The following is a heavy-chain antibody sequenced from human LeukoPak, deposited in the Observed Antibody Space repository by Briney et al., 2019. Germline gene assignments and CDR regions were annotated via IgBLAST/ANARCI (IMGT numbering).Heavy chain of an antibody. CDR1: GGAISSGDYY. J-gene: IGHJ4*02. V-gene: IGHV4-30-4*01. Sequence: SQTLSLTCTVSGGAISSGDYYWSWIRQPPGKGLEWIGYIYYSGSTYYNPSLKSRVTISVDTSKNQFSLKLSSVTAADTAVYYCAGIPRRTSYSSSRLDYWGQGTLVTVSS. CDR2: IYYSGST. D-gene: IGHD2-2*01. CDR3: AGIPRRTSYSSSRLDY.